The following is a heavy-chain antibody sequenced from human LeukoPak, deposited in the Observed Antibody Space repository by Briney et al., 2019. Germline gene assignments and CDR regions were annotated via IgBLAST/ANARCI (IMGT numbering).Heavy chain of an antibody. V-gene: IGHV3-30*04. CDR3: ARDLSSGWYSYWYYGMDV. CDR2: ISYDGSNK. CDR1: GFTFSSHA. D-gene: IGHD6-19*01. J-gene: IGHJ6*02. Sequence: GGSLRLSCAASGFTFSSHAMHWVRQAPGKGLEWVAVISYDGSNKYYADSVKGRFTISRDNSKNTLYLQMNSLRAEDTAVYYCARDLSSGWYSYWYYGMDVWGQGTTVTVSS.